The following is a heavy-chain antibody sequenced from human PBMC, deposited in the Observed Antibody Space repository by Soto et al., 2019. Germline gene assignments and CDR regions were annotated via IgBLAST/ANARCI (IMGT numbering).Heavy chain of an antibody. J-gene: IGHJ4*02. V-gene: IGHV3-48*01. CDR2: ISSSSSTI. Sequence: GGSLRLSCAASGFTFSSYSMNWVRQAPGKGLEWVSYISSSSSTIYYADSVKGRFTISRDNAKNSLYLQMNSLRAEDTAVYYCAREGGGPRGYCSGGSCYSPSDYWGQGTLVTVSS. CDR3: AREGGGPRGYCSGGSCYSPSDY. D-gene: IGHD2-15*01. CDR1: GFTFSSYS.